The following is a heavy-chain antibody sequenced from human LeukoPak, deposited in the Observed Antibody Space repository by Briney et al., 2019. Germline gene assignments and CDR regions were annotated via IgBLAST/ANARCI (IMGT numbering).Heavy chain of an antibody. CDR3: AKEPLDSSVWSYYFDY. CDR1: GFTFSRYG. Sequence: PGRSLRLSCAASGFTFSRYGMHWVRQAPGKGLEWVAVISKDGNYADSVKARFTISRDNSKNTLYLQMNSLRAEDTAVYYCAKEPLDSSVWSYYFDYWGQGPRSPSPQ. J-gene: IGHJ4*02. CDR2: ISKDG. D-gene: IGHD6-19*01. V-gene: IGHV3-30*18.